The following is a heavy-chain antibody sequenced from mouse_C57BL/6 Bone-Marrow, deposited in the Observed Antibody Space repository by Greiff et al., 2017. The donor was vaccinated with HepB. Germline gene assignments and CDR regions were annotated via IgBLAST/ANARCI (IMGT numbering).Heavy chain of an antibody. Sequence: QVQLQQSGAELVRPGASVTLSCKASGYTFTDYEMHWVKQTPVHGLEWIGAIDPETGGTAYNQKFKGKAILTADKSSSTAYMELRSLTSEDSAVYYCTEEGGLPLDYWGQGTTLTVSS. CDR3: TEEGGLPLDY. J-gene: IGHJ2*01. V-gene: IGHV1-15*01. CDR2: IDPETGGT. D-gene: IGHD2-2*01. CDR1: GYTFTDYE.